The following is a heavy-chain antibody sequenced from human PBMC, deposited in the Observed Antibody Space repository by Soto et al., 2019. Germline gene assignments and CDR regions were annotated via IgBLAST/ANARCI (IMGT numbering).Heavy chain of an antibody. D-gene: IGHD3-16*02. J-gene: IGHJ4*02. V-gene: IGHV3-7*01. CDR3: ATYHDSDWGTYRFRH. CDR2: IKTDGSEE. CDR1: GLTFRTYL. Sequence: EVQLVESGGDLVQPGGSLKLSCRTSGLTFRTYLMSWVRQAPGKGLEWVANIKTDGSEEYYADSVEGRFTISRDNTKNSLYLQMNSLRADDTAMYYFATYHDSDWGTYRFRHWGQGTLVTVSS.